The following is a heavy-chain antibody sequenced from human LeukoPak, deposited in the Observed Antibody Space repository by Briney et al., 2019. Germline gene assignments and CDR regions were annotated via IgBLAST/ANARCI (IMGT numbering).Heavy chain of an antibody. V-gene: IGHV4-39*01. D-gene: IGHD4-23*01. CDR3: ARPSLDYGGIDAFDF. CDR1: GGSIISSNYY. Sequence: SETLSLTCTVSGGSIISSNYYWGWIRQPPGKGLEWIGKIYYNGKSYHNPSLNSRVTVSVDTSKDQFSLRLSSVTAADTAVYYCARPSLDYGGIDAFDFWGQGTLVTVSS. CDR2: IYYNGKS. J-gene: IGHJ3*01.